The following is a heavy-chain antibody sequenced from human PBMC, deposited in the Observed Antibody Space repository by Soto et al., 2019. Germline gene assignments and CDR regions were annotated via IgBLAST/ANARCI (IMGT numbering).Heavy chain of an antibody. Sequence: QVQLVQSGAEVKKPGASVKVSCKASGYTFTSHKINWVRQATGQGLEWMGWMDPDSGKTAYVQKFQGRVTMTRNTSIGTAYMELNSLRSEDTAMYYCARQHDDYWVGFHWFDPWGQGTLVNVSS. CDR3: ARQHDDYWVGFHWFDP. V-gene: IGHV1-8*01. CDR2: MDPDSGKT. J-gene: IGHJ5*02. CDR1: GYTFTSHK. D-gene: IGHD3-3*01.